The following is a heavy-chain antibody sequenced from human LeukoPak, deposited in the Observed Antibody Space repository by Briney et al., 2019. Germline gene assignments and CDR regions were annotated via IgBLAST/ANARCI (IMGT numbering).Heavy chain of an antibody. CDR3: ARAPMGFVGGGHYDY. V-gene: IGHV1-18*01. CDR1: GYTFTSYG. J-gene: IGHJ4*02. D-gene: IGHD2-15*01. CDR2: ISAYNGNT. Sequence: GASVKVSCKASGYTFTSYGISWVRQAPGQGLEWMGWISAYNGNTNYAQKLQGRVTMTTDTSTSTAYMELRSLRSDDTAVYYCARAPMGFVGGGHYDYWGQGTLVTVSS.